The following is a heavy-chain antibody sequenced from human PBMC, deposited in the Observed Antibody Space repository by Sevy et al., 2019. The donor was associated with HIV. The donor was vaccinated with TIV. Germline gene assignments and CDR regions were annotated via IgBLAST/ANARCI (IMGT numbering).Heavy chain of an antibody. CDR2: IYSGGST. V-gene: IGHV3-53*01. CDR1: GFTVSSNY. CDR3: ARAHDYDGTSGKRSFDY. J-gene: IGHJ4*02. Sequence: GGSLRLSCAASGFTVSSNYMSWVRQAPGKGLEWVSVIYSGGSTYCADSVKGRFTISRDNAMNSLYLHMDSLRAEDSALYYCARAHDYDGTSGKRSFDYWGQGTLVTVSS. D-gene: IGHD4-17*01.